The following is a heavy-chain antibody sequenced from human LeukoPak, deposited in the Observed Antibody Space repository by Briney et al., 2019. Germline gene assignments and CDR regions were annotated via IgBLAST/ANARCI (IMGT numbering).Heavy chain of an antibody. V-gene: IGHV1-46*01. CDR3: ASPGYSSGYPLDY. CDR2: INPSGGST. D-gene: IGHD6-19*01. CDR1: GYTFTSYY. Sequence: ASVKVPCKASGYTFTSYYMHWVRQAPGQGLEWMGIINPSGGSTSYAQKFQGRVTTTRDTSTSTVYMELSSLRSEDTAVYYCASPGYSSGYPLDYWGQGTLVTVSS. J-gene: IGHJ4*02.